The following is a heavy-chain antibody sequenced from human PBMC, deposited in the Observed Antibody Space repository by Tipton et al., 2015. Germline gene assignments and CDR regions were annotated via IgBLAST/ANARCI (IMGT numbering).Heavy chain of an antibody. D-gene: IGHD3-3*01. CDR2: INYSGNT. Sequence: LSLTCTVSGGSISTYYWSWIRQPPGKGLEWLGYINYSGNTNYNPSLKSRVTISVDMSNDQFSLKLSSVTAADTAVYYCARNLEWQAARFDPWGQGTLVTVSS. CDR3: ARNLEWQAARFDP. V-gene: IGHV4-59*01. J-gene: IGHJ5*02. CDR1: GGSISTYY.